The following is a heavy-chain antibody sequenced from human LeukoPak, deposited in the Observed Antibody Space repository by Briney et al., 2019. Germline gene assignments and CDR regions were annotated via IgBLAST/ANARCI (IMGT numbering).Heavy chain of an antibody. CDR1: GFTFSSYA. CDR2: ISGSGGST. J-gene: IGHJ4*02. CDR3: ARDLFYDSSGYMDY. Sequence: GGSLRLSCAASGFTFSSYAMSWVRQAPGKGLEWVSAISGSGGSTYYADSVKGRFTISRHNSKNTLYLQMNSLRAEDTAVYYCARDLFYDSSGYMDYWGQGTLVTVSS. V-gene: IGHV3-23*01. D-gene: IGHD3-22*01.